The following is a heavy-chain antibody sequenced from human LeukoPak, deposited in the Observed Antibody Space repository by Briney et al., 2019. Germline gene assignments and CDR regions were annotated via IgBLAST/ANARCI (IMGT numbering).Heavy chain of an antibody. CDR1: GFTFSDYW. CDR2: IKPDGSDK. J-gene: IGHJ4*02. D-gene: IGHD2/OR15-2a*01. CDR3: ATENYFSFDN. V-gene: IGHV3-7*01. Sequence: GGSLRLSCAASGFTFSDYWMSWVRQAPGKGLEWVANIKPDGSDKYYVDSVRGRFTLSRDNAETSVYLQVNSLRAEDTAVYYCATENYFSFDNWGQGTLVTVSS.